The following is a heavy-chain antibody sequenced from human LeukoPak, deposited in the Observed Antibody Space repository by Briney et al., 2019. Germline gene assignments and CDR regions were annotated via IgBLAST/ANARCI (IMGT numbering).Heavy chain of an antibody. D-gene: IGHD3-22*01. CDR1: GFSLGTRGMG. CDR3: AQTYYYDSSGYYFDY. CDR2: IDWDDDK. Sequence: SGPTLVNPTQTLTLTCTFSGFSLGTRGMGVSWIRQPPGKALEWLSRIDWDDDKFYSTSLKTRLTISKDTSKNQVVLTMTNMDPVDTATYYCAQTYYYDSSGYYFDYWGQGTLVTVSS. J-gene: IGHJ4*02. V-gene: IGHV2-70*04.